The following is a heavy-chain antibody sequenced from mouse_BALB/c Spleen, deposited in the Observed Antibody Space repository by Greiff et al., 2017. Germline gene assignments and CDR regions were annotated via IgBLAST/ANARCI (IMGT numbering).Heavy chain of an antibody. D-gene: IGHD2-4*01. CDR2: IYPGSGST. CDR1: GFTFTCYW. CDR3: TRRVYYDYDGAFAY. V-gene: IGHV1S22*01. Sequence: LQQPGSELVRPGASVKLSCKASGFTFTCYWMHWVQQRPGQGLEWIGNIYPGSGSTNYDEKFKSKATLTVDTSSSTAYMQLSSLTSEDSAVYYCTRRVYYDYDGAFAYWGQGTLVTVSA. J-gene: IGHJ3*01.